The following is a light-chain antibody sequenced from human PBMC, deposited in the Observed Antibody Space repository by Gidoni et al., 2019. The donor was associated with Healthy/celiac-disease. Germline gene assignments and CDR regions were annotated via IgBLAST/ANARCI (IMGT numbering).Light chain of an antibody. CDR2: DAS. Sequence: EIVLTQSPATLSLSPGERATLSCRASQSVSSYLGWYQQKPGQAPRRLIYDASNRATGIPARFSGSGSGTDFTLTISSIEPEDVAVDYCQQRSNWPPYTFGQGTKLEIK. V-gene: IGKV3-11*01. J-gene: IGKJ2*01. CDR1: QSVSSY. CDR3: QQRSNWPPYT.